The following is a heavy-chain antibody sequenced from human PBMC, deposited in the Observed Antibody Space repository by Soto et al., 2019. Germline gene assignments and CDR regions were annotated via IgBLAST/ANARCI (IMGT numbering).Heavy chain of an antibody. V-gene: IGHV1-18*01. CDR2: ISVYNGNI. CDR3: ARTYGSGDYFLPFEY. CDR1: GYMFNTYG. D-gene: IGHD3-10*01. J-gene: IGHJ4*02. Sequence: QVQLLQSGAEVKQPGASVKVSCKASGYMFNTYGITWVRQAPGQGLEWMGWISVYNGNIDYAQKFEGRVTMTIDTSTSTAYMELKSLTSADTAVYYCARTYGSGDYFLPFEYWGQGTPVSVSS.